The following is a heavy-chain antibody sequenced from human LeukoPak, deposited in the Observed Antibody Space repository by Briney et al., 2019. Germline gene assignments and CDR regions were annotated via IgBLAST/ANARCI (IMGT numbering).Heavy chain of an antibody. Sequence: GGSLRLSCAASGFTFSSYAMHWVRQAPGKGLEWVAVISYDGSNKYYADSVKGRFTISRDNSKNTLYPQMNSLRAEDTAVYYCARWSDAFDIWGQGTMVTVSS. CDR3: ARWSDAFDI. V-gene: IGHV3-30*04. CDR1: GFTFSSYA. D-gene: IGHD3-3*01. J-gene: IGHJ3*02. CDR2: ISYDGSNK.